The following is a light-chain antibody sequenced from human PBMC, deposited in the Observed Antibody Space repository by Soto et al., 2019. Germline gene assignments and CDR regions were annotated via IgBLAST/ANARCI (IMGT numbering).Light chain of an antibody. J-gene: IGLJ3*02. V-gene: IGLV2-11*01. CDR2: DVS. CDR3: CSYAGTFRV. CDR1: SSDVGGYNY. Sequence: HSALTQPRSVSGSPGQSVTISCTGSSSDVGGYNYVSWYQHHQGKAPKLIIHDVSRRPSGVPDSFSGSKSGNTASLTISGLQAEDAADYYCCSYAGTFRVFGGGTKVTVL.